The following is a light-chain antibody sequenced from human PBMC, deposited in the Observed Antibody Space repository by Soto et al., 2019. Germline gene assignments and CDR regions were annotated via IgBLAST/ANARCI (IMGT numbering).Light chain of an antibody. CDR2: DAS. CDR3: QQRSIWPLT. J-gene: IGKJ1*01. CDR1: QSVGSY. Sequence: EIVLTQSPATLSLSPGERATLSCRASQSVGSYFAWYQQKPGQAPRLLIYDASNRATGIPARFSGSGSGTDFTLTISSLESEDFAVYYCQQRSIWPLTLGQGTKVEIK. V-gene: IGKV3-11*01.